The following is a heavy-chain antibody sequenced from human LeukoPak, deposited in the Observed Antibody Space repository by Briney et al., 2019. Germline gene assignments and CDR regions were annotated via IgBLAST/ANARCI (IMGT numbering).Heavy chain of an antibody. CDR1: GGSISSSSYY. V-gene: IGHV4-39*07. J-gene: IGHJ5*02. CDR2: MYYSGST. D-gene: IGHD5-12*01. Sequence: SETLSLTCTVSGGSISSSSYYWGWIRQPPGKGLEWIGSMYYSGSTYYNPSLKSRVTISVDTSKNQFSLKLSSVTAADTAVYYCARAEWSYDSGYDLWFDPWGQGTLVTVSS. CDR3: ARAEWSYDSGYDLWFDP.